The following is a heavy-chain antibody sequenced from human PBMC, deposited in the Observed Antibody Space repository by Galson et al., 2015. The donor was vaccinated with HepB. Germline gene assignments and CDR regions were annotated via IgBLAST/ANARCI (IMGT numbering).Heavy chain of an antibody. CDR3: ARLTGIQPRDY. D-gene: IGHD5-18*01. J-gene: IGHJ4*02. V-gene: IGHV4-39*01. CDR1: GGSISSSSYY. CDR2: FFLSGST. Sequence: ETLSLTCTVSGGSISSSSYYWGWIRQPPGKGLEWVGSFFLSGSTHYNPSLKSRVTVSGDTSKNQFSLRLTSVTAADTAVYYCARLTGIQPRDYWGQGTLVTVSS.